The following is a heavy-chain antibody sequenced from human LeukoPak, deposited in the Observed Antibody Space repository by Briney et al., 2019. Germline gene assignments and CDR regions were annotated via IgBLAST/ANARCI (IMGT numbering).Heavy chain of an antibody. CDR1: GFTVSTNY. Sequence: GGSLRLSCAASGFTVSTNYMSWVRQAPGKGLEWVSGISWNSGSIGYADSVKGRFTISRDNAKNSLYLQMNSLRAEDTALYYCIGSSGWYGLGAFDIWGQGTMVTVSS. CDR2: ISWNSGSI. D-gene: IGHD6-19*01. CDR3: IGSSGWYGLGAFDI. V-gene: IGHV3-9*01. J-gene: IGHJ3*02.